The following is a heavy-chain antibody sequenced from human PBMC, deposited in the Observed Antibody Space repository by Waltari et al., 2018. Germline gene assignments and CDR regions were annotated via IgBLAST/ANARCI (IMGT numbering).Heavy chain of an antibody. V-gene: IGHV3-33*01. CDR2: IWYDVSNK. D-gene: IGHD3-10*01. J-gene: IGHJ4*02. CDR3: ARNDYNGNSFDY. Sequence: QVHLVESGGGVVQPGRSLRLSCAAFGFTFVSYGMHWVRQAPGKGLEWVAVIWYDVSNKHYADSVKGRFTISRDNSKNTLYLQMNSLRAEDTAVYYCARNDYNGNSFDYWGQGTLVTVSS. CDR1: GFTFVSYG.